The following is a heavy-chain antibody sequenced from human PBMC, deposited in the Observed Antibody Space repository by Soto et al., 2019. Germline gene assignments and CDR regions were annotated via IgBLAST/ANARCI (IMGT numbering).Heavy chain of an antibody. Sequence: LSLTCSVSGAALNSGNYYWSWIRQVPGKGLEWIGHIYVTGAVDCNPSLRDRITISQDTSERQFSLNLRLVTAADTAVYYCARLRIATNNYKWFDPWGQGTLVTVSS. CDR1: GAALNSGNYY. V-gene: IGHV4-31*03. CDR3: ARLRIATNNYKWFDP. D-gene: IGHD2-21*01. J-gene: IGHJ5*02. CDR2: IYVTGAV.